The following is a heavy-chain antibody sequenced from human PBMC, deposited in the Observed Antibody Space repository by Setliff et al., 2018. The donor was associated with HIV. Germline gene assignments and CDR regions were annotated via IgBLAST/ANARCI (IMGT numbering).Heavy chain of an antibody. CDR3: ARGGDSSSSDH. D-gene: IGHD6-19*01. CDR2: ISSSSSYI. CDR1: GFTFSSYS. V-gene: IGHV3-21*01. J-gene: IGHJ4*02. Sequence: GGSLRLSCAASGFTFSSYSMNWVRQAPGKGLKWVSSISSSSSYIYYADSVKGRFTISRDNAKNSLYLQMNSLTVEDTAVYYCARGGDSSSSDHWGQGTLVTVSS.